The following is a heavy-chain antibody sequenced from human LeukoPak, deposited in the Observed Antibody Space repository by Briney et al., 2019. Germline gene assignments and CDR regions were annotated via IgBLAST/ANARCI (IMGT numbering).Heavy chain of an antibody. CDR3: ALTYDSSGYYSHYFDY. V-gene: IGHV4-34*01. CDR1: GGSFSGYY. J-gene: IGHJ4*02. D-gene: IGHD3-22*01. Sequence: SETLSLTCAVYGGSFSGYYWSWIRHPPGKGLEWIGEINHSGSTNYNPSLKSRVTISVDTSKNQFSLKLSSVTAADTAVYYCALTYDSSGYYSHYFDYWGQGTLVTVSS. CDR2: INHSGST.